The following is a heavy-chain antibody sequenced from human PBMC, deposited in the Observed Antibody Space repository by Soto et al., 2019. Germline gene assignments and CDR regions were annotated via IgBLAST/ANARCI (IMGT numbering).Heavy chain of an antibody. Sequence: SLRLSCPASGFTFSSYGMHWVRQAPGKGLEWVAVISYDGSNKYYADSVKGRFTISRDNSKNTLYLQMNSLRAEDTAVYYCAKDRDYYGSGSPDYWGQGTLVTVSS. CDR1: GFTFSSYG. D-gene: IGHD3-10*01. CDR2: ISYDGSNK. V-gene: IGHV3-30*18. CDR3: AKDRDYYGSGSPDY. J-gene: IGHJ4*02.